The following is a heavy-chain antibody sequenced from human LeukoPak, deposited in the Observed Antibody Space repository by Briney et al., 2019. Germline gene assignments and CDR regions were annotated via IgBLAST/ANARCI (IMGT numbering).Heavy chain of an antibody. D-gene: IGHD3-10*01. CDR3: AMGMVREGSRYHVYFDY. J-gene: IGHJ4*02. V-gene: IGHV1-2*06. CDR2: INPNSGGT. CDR1: GYTFTGYY. Sequence: GASVKVSCKASGYTFTGYYMHWVRQAPGQGLEWMGRINPNSGGTNYAQKFQGRVTMTRDTSIRTAYMELSRLRSEDTAVYYCAMGMVREGSRYHVYFDYWGQGTLVTVSS.